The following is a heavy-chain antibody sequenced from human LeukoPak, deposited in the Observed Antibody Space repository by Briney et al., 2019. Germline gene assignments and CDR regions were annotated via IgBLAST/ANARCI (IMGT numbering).Heavy chain of an antibody. CDR1: GDSISSSYY. Sequence: SETLSLTCAVSGDSISSSYYWSWIRQPPGKGLEWIGYIYYSGSTNYNPSLKSRVTISVDTSKNQFSLKLSSVTAADTAVYYCARVVDYDYVWGSYPNWFDPGAREPWSPSPQ. CDR3: ARVVDYDYVWGSYPNWFDP. V-gene: IGHV4-59*12. D-gene: IGHD3-16*02. J-gene: IGHJ5*02. CDR2: IYYSGST.